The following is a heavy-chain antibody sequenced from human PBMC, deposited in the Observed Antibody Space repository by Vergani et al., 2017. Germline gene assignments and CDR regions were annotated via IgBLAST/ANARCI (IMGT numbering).Heavy chain of an antibody. CDR2: VFYGGRT. Sequence: QMQLQESGPGLVKPSETLSLSCTVSGDSISTSSYAWGWISPPPGKTLEWIGTVFYGGRTSYNPSLKSRVTLSLDTSKKQISLHLTSVTAADTAVYYCARHISVVRPSSMTAFDYWGQGTLVTVSS. V-gene: IGHV4-39*01. CDR1: GDSISTSSYA. CDR3: ARHISVVRPSSMTAFDY. D-gene: IGHD2-21*01. J-gene: IGHJ4*02.